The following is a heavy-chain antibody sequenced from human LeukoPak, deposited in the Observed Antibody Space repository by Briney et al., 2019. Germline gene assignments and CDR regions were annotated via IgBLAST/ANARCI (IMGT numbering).Heavy chain of an antibody. CDR1: GFNFSDYY. V-gene: IGHV3-11*01. J-gene: IGHJ6*02. Sequence: GGSLRLSCAASGFNFSDYYMSWIRQAPGKGLEWVSYISSSGSTIYYADSVKGRFTISRDNAKNSLYLQMNSLRAEDTAVYYCARDIVVVPAAGRDYYYYYGMDVWGQGTTVTVSS. D-gene: IGHD2-2*01. CDR2: ISSSGSTI. CDR3: ARDIVVVPAAGRDYYYYYGMDV.